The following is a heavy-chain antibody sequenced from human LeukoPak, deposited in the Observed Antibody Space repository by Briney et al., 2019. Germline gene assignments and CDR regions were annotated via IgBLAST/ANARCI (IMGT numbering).Heavy chain of an antibody. CDR3: ARDVGYRNWFDP. Sequence: PSETLSLTCTVSGGSISSYYWSWIRQPPGKGLEWIGYIYYSGSTNYNPSLESRVTISLDTSKNQFSLKLSSVTAAGTAVYYCARDVGYRNWFDPWGQGTLVTVSS. J-gene: IGHJ5*02. D-gene: IGHD5-12*01. CDR1: GGSISSYY. V-gene: IGHV4-59*01. CDR2: IYYSGST.